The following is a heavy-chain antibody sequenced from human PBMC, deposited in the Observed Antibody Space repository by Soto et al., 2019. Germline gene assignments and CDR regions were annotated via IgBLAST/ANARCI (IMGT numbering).Heavy chain of an antibody. CDR3: ARDRGYDAHDYYYNAMDV. J-gene: IGHJ6*02. V-gene: IGHV3-21*01. Sequence: PGGSLRLSCLSSGFTFSMYTMNWVRQAPGEGLEWVSGIRGFSPYTFYAESVKGRFTISRDTAKNSLDLQMDSLRAEDTAVYYCARDRGYDAHDYYYNAMDVWGQGTTVTVSS. D-gene: IGHD3-10*01. CDR1: GFTFSMYT. CDR2: IRGFSPYT.